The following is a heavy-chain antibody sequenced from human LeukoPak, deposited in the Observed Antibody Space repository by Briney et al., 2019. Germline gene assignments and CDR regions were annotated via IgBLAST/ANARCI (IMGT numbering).Heavy chain of an antibody. J-gene: IGHJ6*03. CDR2: MNPNSGNT. CDR3: ARGVRSSTLRPGGYYMDV. Sequence: ASVKVSCKASGYTFTSYDINWVRQATGQGLEWMGWMNPNSGNTGYAQKFQGRVTITRNTSISTAYMELSSLRSEDTAVYYCARGVRSSTLRPGGYYMDVWSKGTTVTVSS. D-gene: IGHD2-2*01. CDR1: GYTFTSYD. V-gene: IGHV1-8*03.